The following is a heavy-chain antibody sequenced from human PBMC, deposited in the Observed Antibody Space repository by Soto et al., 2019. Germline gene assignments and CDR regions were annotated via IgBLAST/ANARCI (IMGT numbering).Heavy chain of an antibody. D-gene: IGHD3-22*01. CDR1: GGSISSSSYY. CDR3: ARRLYYDSSGFEGGGMDV. V-gene: IGHV4-39*01. CDR2: IYYSGST. Sequence: QLQLQESGPGLVKPSETLSLTCTVSGGSISSSSYYWGWIRQPPGKGLEWIGSIYYSGSTYYNPSIKSRITISVNTSKNQFSLTLSYVTAADTAVYYCARRLYYDSSGFEGGGMDVWGQGTTVTVSS. J-gene: IGHJ6*02.